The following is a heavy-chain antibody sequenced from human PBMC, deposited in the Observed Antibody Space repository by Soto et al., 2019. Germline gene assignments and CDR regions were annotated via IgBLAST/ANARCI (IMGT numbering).Heavy chain of an antibody. D-gene: IGHD2-2*01. V-gene: IGHV1-18*01. J-gene: IGHJ5*02. CDR1: GYTFTSYG. Sequence: ASVKVSCKASGYTFTSYGISWVRQAPGQGLEWMGWISAYNGNTNYAQKLQGRVTMTTDTSTSTAYMELRSLRSDDTAVYYCARDRYCSSTSCGYTGDWFDPWGQGTLVTVSS. CDR2: ISAYNGNT. CDR3: ARDRYCSSTSCGYTGDWFDP.